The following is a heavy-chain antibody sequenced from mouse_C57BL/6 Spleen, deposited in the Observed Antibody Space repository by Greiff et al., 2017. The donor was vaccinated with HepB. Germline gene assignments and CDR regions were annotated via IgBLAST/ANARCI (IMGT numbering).Heavy chain of an antibody. D-gene: IGHD1-1*01. V-gene: IGHV1-63*01. CDR1: GYTFTNYW. Sequence: VQLQQSGAELVRPGTSVKMSCKASGYTFTNYWIGWAKQRPGHGLEWIGDIYPGGGYTNYNEKFKGKATLTADKSSSTAYMQFSSLTSEDSAIYYCARIEVLRRDYFDYWGQGTTLTVSS. J-gene: IGHJ2*01. CDR3: ARIEVLRRDYFDY. CDR2: IYPGGGYT.